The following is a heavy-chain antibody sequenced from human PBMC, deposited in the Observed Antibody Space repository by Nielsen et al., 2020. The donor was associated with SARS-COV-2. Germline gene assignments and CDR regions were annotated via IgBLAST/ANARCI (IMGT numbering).Heavy chain of an antibody. Sequence: GGSLRLSCAASGFTFSDYYMSWIRQAPGKGLEWVSYISSSGSTIYYADPVKGRFTISRDNAKNSLYLQMNSLRAEDTAVYYCARFIAAAGWYYYYGMDVWDQGTTVTVSS. V-gene: IGHV3-11*01. J-gene: IGHJ6*02. CDR2: ISSSGSTI. CDR1: GFTFSDYY. D-gene: IGHD6-13*01. CDR3: ARFIAAAGWYYYYGMDV.